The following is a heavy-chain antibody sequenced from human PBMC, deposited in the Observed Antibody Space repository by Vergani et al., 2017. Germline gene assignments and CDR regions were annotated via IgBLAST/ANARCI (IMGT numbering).Heavy chain of an antibody. CDR2: ISSSSSYI. J-gene: IGHJ4*02. CDR1: GFTFSSYS. V-gene: IGHV3-21*01. CDR3: ARAREVKIFGVVIIGSSRFDY. Sequence: EVQLLESGGGLVKPGGSLRLSCAASGFTFSSYSMNWVRQAPGKGLEWVSSISSSSSYIYYADSVKGRFTISRDNAKNSLYLQMNSLRAEDTAVYYCARAREVKIFGVVIIGSSRFDYWGQGTLVTVSS. D-gene: IGHD3-3*01.